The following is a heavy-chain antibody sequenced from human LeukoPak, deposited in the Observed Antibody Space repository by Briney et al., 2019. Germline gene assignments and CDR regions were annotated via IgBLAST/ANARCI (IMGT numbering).Heavy chain of an antibody. CDR1: GFAFSSFG. CDR3: AKGITYDSSGPFDY. D-gene: IGHD3-22*01. J-gene: IGHJ4*02. V-gene: IGHV3-33*06. CDR2: IWYDGSNK. Sequence: GGSLRLSCAASGFAFSSFGMHWVRQAPGKGLEWVAVIWYDGSNKHYADSVKGRFSISRDNSKNTLYLQMNSLRAEDTAVYYCAKGITYDSSGPFDYWGQGTLVTVSS.